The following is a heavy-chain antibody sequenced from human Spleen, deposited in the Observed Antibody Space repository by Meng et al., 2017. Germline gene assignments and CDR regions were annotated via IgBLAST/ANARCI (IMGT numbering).Heavy chain of an antibody. V-gene: IGHV1-69*13. CDR1: GGTFSSYA. D-gene: IGHD3-10*01. CDR2: IIPIFGTA. J-gene: IGHJ3*02. Sequence: SVKVSCKASGGTFSSYAISWVRQAPGQGLEGMGGIIPIFGTANYAQKFQGRVTITADESTSTAYMELSSLRSEDTAVYYCARTGVLWFGELFGPLDAFDIWGQETMVTVSS. CDR3: ARTGVLWFGELFGPLDAFDI.